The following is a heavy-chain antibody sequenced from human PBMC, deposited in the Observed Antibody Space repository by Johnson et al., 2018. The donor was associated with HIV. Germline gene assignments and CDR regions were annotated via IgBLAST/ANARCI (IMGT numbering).Heavy chain of an antibody. CDR2: ISYDGSNK. V-gene: IGHV3-30*04. CDR3: AKSQDRSAYDYDFDL. Sequence: QVQLVESGGGVVQPGRSLRLSCAASGFTFSSYAMHWVRQAPGMGLEWAAVISYDGSNKYYADSVKGRFTISRDNSKNTLFLQMNSLRADDTAVYYCAKSQDRSAYDYDFDLWGQGTMVTVSS. J-gene: IGHJ3*01. CDR1: GFTFSSYA. D-gene: IGHD5-12*01.